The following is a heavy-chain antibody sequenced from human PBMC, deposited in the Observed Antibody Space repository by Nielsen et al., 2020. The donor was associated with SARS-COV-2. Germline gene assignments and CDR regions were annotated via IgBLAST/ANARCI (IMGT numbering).Heavy chain of an antibody. CDR1: GFRFSGSG. CDR2: IRSKVDSYAT. J-gene: IGHJ6*02. CDR3: CREGLTAVGSTLYSSYYYGMDV. V-gene: IGHV3-73*01. Sequence: GESLKISCAASGFRFSGSGMLWVRQASGKGLEWVGRIRSKVDSYATSYAASVKGRFTIARDDSKNTAYLQMNCLKMEDTAVYYCCREGLTAVGSTLYSSYYYGMDVWGQGTTVTVSS. D-gene: IGHD6-19*01.